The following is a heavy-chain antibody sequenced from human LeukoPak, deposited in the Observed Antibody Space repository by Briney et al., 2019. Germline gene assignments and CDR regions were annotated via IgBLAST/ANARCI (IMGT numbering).Heavy chain of an antibody. CDR1: GYTFTGYY. CDR2: INPNSGGT. D-gene: IGHD3-22*01. V-gene: IGHV1-2*02. CDR3: ARIVVADSNCFDP. Sequence: ASVKVSCKASGYTFTGYYMHWVRQAPGQGLEWMGWINPNSGGTNYAQKFQGRVTMTRDTSISTAYMELSRLRSDDTAVYYCARIVVADSNCFDPWGQGTLVTVSS. J-gene: IGHJ5*02.